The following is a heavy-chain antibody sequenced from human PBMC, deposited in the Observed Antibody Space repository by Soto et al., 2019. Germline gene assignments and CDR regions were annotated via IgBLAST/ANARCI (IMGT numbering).Heavy chain of an antibody. D-gene: IGHD3-3*01. J-gene: IGHJ5*02. CDR1: GGSFSGYY. CDR2: INHSGST. V-gene: IGHV4-34*01. CDR3: ARGAGRRYYDFWSGYYTDNWFDP. Sequence: SETLSLTCAVYGGSFSGYYWSWIRQPPGKGLEWIGEINHSGSTNYNPSLKSRVTISVDTSKNQFSLKLSSVTAADTAVYYCARGAGRRYYDFWSGYYTDNWFDPWGQGTLVTVSS.